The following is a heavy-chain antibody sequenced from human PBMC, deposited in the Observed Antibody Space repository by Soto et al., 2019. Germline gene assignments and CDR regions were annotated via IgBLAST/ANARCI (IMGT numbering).Heavy chain of an antibody. V-gene: IGHV4-59*08. J-gene: IGHJ6*02. CDR2: GYYTGDT. D-gene: IGHD4-17*01. CDR3: VRQGIDYLHGLVDV. CDR1: SGPDRSHN. Sequence: QVQLQQSGPRLVKPSETLSLTCTVSSGPDRSHNWCWIRQPPGRGMEWIGYGYYTGDTAYNPSLRGRVTISAVTSTNDISLTLNSVTAADTAVYYCVRQGIDYLHGLVDVWGQGTKVSVSS.